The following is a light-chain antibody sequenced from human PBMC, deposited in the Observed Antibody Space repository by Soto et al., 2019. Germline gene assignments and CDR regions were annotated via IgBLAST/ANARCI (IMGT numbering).Light chain of an antibody. Sequence: AIRMTQSPSSLSAYTGDRVTITCRASQGITSYLAWYQQKPGKAPKVLIHNAFSLQGGVPSRFSGSGSGTYFTLTISRLQSEDFATYYCQQYYSYPWTFGQGTKVEIK. J-gene: IGKJ1*01. CDR1: QGITSY. V-gene: IGKV1-8*01. CDR2: NAF. CDR3: QQYYSYPWT.